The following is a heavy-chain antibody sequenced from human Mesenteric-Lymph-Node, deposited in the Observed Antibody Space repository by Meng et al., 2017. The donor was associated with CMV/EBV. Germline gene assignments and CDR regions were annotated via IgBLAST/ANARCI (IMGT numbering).Heavy chain of an antibody. J-gene: IGHJ5*02. CDR2: MNPNSGNT. Sequence: ASVKVSCKASGYTFTSYGISWVRQAPGQGLEWMGWMNPNSGNTGYAQKFQGRVTMTRNTSISTAYMELSSLRSEDTAVYYCARGPLLLHPWGQGTLVTVSS. CDR1: GYTFTSYG. V-gene: IGHV1-8*02. D-gene: IGHD3-3*01. CDR3: ARGPLLLHP.